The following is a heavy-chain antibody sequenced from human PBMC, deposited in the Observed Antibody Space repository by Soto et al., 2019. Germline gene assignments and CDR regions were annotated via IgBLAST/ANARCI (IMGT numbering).Heavy chain of an antibody. V-gene: IGHV2-5*02. CDR3: VHHEYYSYGLDV. Sequence: QIPLKESGPTLVKPTQTLTLTCTFSGFSLSTSGVGVGWIRQPPGKALEWLALIYCDDDKRYSPSLKSRLTISKDTSKNHVVLTMTDMDPVDTATYYWVHHEYYSYGLDVWGQGTTVTVSS. J-gene: IGHJ6*02. CDR2: IYCDDDK. CDR1: GFSLSTSGVG.